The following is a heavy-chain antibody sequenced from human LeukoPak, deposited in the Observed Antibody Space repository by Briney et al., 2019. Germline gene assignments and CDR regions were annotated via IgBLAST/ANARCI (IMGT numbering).Heavy chain of an antibody. CDR2: ITWNGGSR. V-gene: IGHV3-9*01. J-gene: IGHJ4*02. CDR1: GFTFDDYA. Sequence: PGGPLRLSCAASGFTFDDYAMHWVRQVPGKGLEWVSSITWNGGSRGYVDSVKGRFTISRDNAKNSLYLQMNSLRAEDTAVYYCARDPSGYDPFDYWGQGTLVTVSS. D-gene: IGHD5-12*01. CDR3: ARDPSGYDPFDY.